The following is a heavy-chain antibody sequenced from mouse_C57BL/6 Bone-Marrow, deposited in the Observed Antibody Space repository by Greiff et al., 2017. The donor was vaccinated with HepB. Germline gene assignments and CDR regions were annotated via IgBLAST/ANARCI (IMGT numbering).Heavy chain of an antibody. J-gene: IGHJ2*01. D-gene: IGHD1-1*01. CDR2: IYPRSGNT. CDR3: AREGYYYGSSLGY. CDR1: GYTFTSYG. Sequence: QVHVKQSGAELMKPGASVKLSCKASGYTFTSYGISWVKQRTGQGLEWIGEIYPRSGNTYYNEKFKGKATLTADKSSSTAYMELRSLTSEDSAVYFCAREGYYYGSSLGYWGQGTTLTVSS. V-gene: IGHV1-81*01.